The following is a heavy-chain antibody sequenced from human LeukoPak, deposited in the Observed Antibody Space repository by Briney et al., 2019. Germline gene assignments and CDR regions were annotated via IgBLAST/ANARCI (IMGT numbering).Heavy chain of an antibody. J-gene: IGHJ4*02. CDR1: GFTFSSYA. Sequence: GGSLRLSCAASGFTFSSYAMSWVRQAPGKGLEWVSAISGSGGSTYYADSVEGRFTISRDNSKNTLYLQMNSLRAEDTAVYYCAKALRYFDWLSDYWGQGTLVTVSS. CDR2: ISGSGGST. D-gene: IGHD3-9*01. CDR3: AKALRYFDWLSDY. V-gene: IGHV3-23*01.